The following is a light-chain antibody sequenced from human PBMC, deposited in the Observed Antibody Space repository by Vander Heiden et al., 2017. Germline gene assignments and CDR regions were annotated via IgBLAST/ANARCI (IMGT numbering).Light chain of an antibody. CDR1: QSVSSY. V-gene: IGKV3-11*01. Sequence: EIVLTPSPATLSLSPGERATLSCRASQSVSSYLAWYQQKPGQAPRLLIYDASNRATGIPARFSGSGSGTDFTLTISSLEPEDFAVYYCQQRSNWPPLWTFGQGTKVEIK. CDR2: DAS. CDR3: QQRSNWPPLWT. J-gene: IGKJ1*01.